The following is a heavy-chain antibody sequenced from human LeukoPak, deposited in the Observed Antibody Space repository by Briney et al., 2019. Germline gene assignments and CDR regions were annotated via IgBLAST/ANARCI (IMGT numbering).Heavy chain of an antibody. J-gene: IGHJ4*02. V-gene: IGHV4-59*02. Sequence: SETLSLTCVVSGGSVSGYYWGWIRQPPGRGLEWIGYVYYSGSTNYNPSFKSRITISVDTSRNQFSLQLSSVTAADTAVYYCARIHRYCSGGACYVLDNWGQETLVAVSS. CDR1: GGSVSGYY. D-gene: IGHD2-15*01. CDR3: ARIHRYCSGGACYVLDN. CDR2: VYYSGST.